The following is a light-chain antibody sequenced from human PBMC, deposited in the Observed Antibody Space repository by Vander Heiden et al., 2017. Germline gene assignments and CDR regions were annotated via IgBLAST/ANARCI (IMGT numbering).Light chain of an antibody. CDR3: QQSYSTPLT. CDR1: QSISSY. CDR2: AAS. Sequence: DIQMTQSPSSLSASVGDRVTITRRASQSISSYLNWYQQKPGKAPKLLLYAASSLQSGVPSRFRGSGSGTDFTLTISSLQPAAFATYYCQQSYSTPLTFGPGTKVDIK. V-gene: IGKV1-39*01. J-gene: IGKJ3*01.